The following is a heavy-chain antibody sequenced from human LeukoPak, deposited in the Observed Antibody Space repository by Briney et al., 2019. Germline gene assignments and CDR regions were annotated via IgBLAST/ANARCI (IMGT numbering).Heavy chain of an antibody. V-gene: IGHV1-2*02. CDR3: ARAQYCSGGSCTPGIKNWFDP. Sequence: ASVKVSCKASGYTFTGYYMHWVRQAPGQGLEWMGWINPNSGGTNYAQKFQGRVPMTRDTSISTAYMELSRLRSDDTAVYYCARAQYCSGGSCTPGIKNWFDPWGQGTLVTVSS. D-gene: IGHD2-15*01. CDR2: INPNSGGT. CDR1: GYTFTGYY. J-gene: IGHJ5*02.